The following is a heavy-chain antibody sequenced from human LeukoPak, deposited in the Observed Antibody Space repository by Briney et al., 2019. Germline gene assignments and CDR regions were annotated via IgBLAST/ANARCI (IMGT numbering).Heavy chain of an antibody. J-gene: IGHJ3*02. V-gene: IGHV4-59*01. CDR3: ARLLDYENSGDPDTFDI. CDR1: GDSFINYY. D-gene: IGHD3-22*01. CDR2: IYYTGRT. Sequence: KASETLSLTCTVSGDSFINYYWTWIRQPPGKGLEWIAFIYYTGRTRYYPSLQSRVTISLETSKNHFSLQLRSVTAADTAVYYCARLLDYENSGDPDTFDIWGQGTMVSVSS.